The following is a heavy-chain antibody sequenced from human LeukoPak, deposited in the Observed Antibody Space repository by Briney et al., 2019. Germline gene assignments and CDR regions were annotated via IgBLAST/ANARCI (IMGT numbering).Heavy chain of an antibody. CDR1: GGSISSYY. V-gene: IGHV4-4*07. Sequence: SETLSLTCTVSGGSISSYYWSWIRQPAGKGLEWIGRIYTSGSTNYNPSLKSRVTMSVDTSKNQFSLKLSPVTAADTAVYYCAGEMYGSTMIVDRWGQGTLVTVSS. J-gene: IGHJ4*02. CDR3: AGEMYGSTMIVDR. D-gene: IGHD3-22*01. CDR2: IYTSGST.